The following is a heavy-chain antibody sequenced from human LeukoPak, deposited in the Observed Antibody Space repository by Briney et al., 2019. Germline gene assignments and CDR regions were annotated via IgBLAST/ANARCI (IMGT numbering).Heavy chain of an antibody. CDR2: ISSSSSYI. J-gene: IGHJ4*02. D-gene: IGHD3-3*01. Sequence: GGSLRLSCAASGFTFSSYSMNWVRQAPGKGLEWVSSISSSSSYIYYADSVKGRFTISRDNAKNSLYLQMNSLRAEDTAVYYCARDQYDFWSSLVDYWGQGTLVTVSS. CDR1: GFTFSSYS. V-gene: IGHV3-21*01. CDR3: ARDQYDFWSSLVDY.